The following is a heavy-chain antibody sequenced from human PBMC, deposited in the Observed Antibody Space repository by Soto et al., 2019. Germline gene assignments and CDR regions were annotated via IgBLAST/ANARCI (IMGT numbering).Heavy chain of an antibody. CDR1: GFTFSSYS. V-gene: IGHV3-21*01. J-gene: IGHJ5*02. D-gene: IGHD6-13*01. CDR2: ISSSSSYI. Sequence: GGSLRLSCAASGFTFSSYSINWVRQAPGKGLEWVSSISSSSSYIYYADSVKGRFTISRDNAKNSLYLQMNSLRAEDTAVYYCARDSVGSSWYALNWFDPWGQGTLVTVSS. CDR3: ARDSVGSSWYALNWFDP.